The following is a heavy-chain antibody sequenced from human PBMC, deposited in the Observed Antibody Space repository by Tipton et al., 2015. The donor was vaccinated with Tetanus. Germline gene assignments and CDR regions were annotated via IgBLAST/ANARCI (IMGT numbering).Heavy chain of an antibody. D-gene: IGHD2-2*01. CDR3: AKYGVAAPARAYFDY. V-gene: IGHV3-23*01. Sequence: SLRLSCAASGFTFSSYAMSWVRQAPGKGLEWVSAISASGGTYYADSVKGRFTISRDNSKNTLYLQMNSLRAEDTALYYCAKYGVAAPARAYFDYWGQGTLVTVSS. CDR1: GFTFSSYA. J-gene: IGHJ4*02. CDR2: ISASGGT.